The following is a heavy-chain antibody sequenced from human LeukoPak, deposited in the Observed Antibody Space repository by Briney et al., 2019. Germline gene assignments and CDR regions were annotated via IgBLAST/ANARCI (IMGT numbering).Heavy chain of an antibody. D-gene: IGHD6-13*01. CDR1: GYSFTSYW. Sequence: GESLKISCKGSGYSFTSYWIGWVRQMPGKGLEWMGIIYPGDSDTRYSPSFQGQVTISADKSISTAYLQWSSLKASDTAMYYCARRGKQQLGYYYMDVWGKGTTVTISS. J-gene: IGHJ6*03. CDR2: IYPGDSDT. V-gene: IGHV5-51*01. CDR3: ARRGKQQLGYYYMDV.